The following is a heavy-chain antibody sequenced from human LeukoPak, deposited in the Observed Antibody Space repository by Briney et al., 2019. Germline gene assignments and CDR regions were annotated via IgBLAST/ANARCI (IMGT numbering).Heavy chain of an antibody. CDR2: INWNGGST. J-gene: IGHJ4*02. Sequence: PGGSLRLSCAASGFTFSSYWMHWVRQAPGKGLEWVSGINWNGGSTGYADSVKGRFTISRDNAKNSLYLQMDSLRAEDTALYYCARDRVVVAATLIYFDYWGQGTLVTVSS. V-gene: IGHV3-20*04. D-gene: IGHD2-15*01. CDR3: ARDRVVVAATLIYFDY. CDR1: GFTFSSYW.